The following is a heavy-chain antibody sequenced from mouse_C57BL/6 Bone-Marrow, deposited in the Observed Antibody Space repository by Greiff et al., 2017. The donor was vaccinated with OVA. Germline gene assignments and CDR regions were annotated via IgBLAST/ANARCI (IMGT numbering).Heavy chain of an antibody. CDR3: TTMVDY. J-gene: IGHJ2*01. Sequence: VHVKQSGAELVRPGASVKLSCTASGFNIKDDYMHWVKQRPEQGLEWIGWIDPENGDTEYASKFQGKATIPADTSSNTSYLQLSRLTSEDSAVSYCTTMVDYWGHGTTLPVSS. CDR1: GFNIKDDY. D-gene: IGHD1-1*02. CDR2: IDPENGDT. V-gene: IGHV14-4*01.